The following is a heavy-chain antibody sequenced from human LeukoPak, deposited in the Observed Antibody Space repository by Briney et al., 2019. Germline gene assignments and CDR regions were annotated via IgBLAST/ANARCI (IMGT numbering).Heavy chain of an antibody. D-gene: IGHD5-12*01. CDR1: GFTLSSYG. J-gene: IGHJ6*02. CDR3: AKNSGYDLSGMDV. V-gene: IGHV3-30*18. CDR2: ISYDGSNK. Sequence: PGGSLRLSCAASGFTLSSYGMHWVRQAPGKGLEWVAVISYDGSNKYYADSVKGRFTISRDNSKNTLYLQMNSLRAEDTAVYYCAKNSGYDLSGMDVWGQGTTVTVSS.